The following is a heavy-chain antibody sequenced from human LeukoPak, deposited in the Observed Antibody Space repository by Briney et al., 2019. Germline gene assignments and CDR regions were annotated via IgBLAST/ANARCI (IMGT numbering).Heavy chain of an antibody. CDR1: GGSIGGNY. V-gene: IGHV4-59*01. Sequence: SETLSLTCTVSGGSIGGNYWTWIRQPPGQGLDYIGHVFYTGSTNYSPSLKSRVTISIDTSKSHFSLKLTSVTAADTAVYYCARAVAVAGTFKFDFWGQGTLVTVSS. D-gene: IGHD6-19*01. J-gene: IGHJ4*02. CDR3: ARAVAVAGTFKFDF. CDR2: VFYTGST.